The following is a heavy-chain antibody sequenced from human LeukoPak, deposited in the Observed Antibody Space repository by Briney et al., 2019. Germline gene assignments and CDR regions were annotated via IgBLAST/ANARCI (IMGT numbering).Heavy chain of an antibody. Sequence: GASVKVSCKASGYTFTGYYMHWVRQAPGQGLEWMGWINPNSGDTNYAQNFQGRVTMTRDTSISTAYMELSRLRSDDTTVYYCARQSLRNFDYWGQGTLVTVSS. V-gene: IGHV1-2*02. CDR3: ARQSLRNFDY. CDR1: GYTFTGYY. CDR2: INPNSGDT. D-gene: IGHD5/OR15-5a*01. J-gene: IGHJ4*02.